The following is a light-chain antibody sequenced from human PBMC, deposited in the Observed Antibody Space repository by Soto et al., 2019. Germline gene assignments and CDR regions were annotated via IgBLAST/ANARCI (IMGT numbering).Light chain of an antibody. V-gene: IGKV1-5*03. J-gene: IGKJ1*01. Sequence: DIQMTQSPSTVSASVGDRVTITCRASQDITPWLAWHQQKPEKAPRVLIYTTSDLENGVPSRFSGSGSGTQSTLTTTILRREHSADYEAHYYYIHETFGQGTKVEV. CDR1: QDITPW. CDR2: TTS. CDR3: HYYYIHET.